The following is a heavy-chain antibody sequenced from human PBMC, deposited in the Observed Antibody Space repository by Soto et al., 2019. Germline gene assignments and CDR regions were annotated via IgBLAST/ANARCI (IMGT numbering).Heavy chain of an antibody. CDR2: ISGSGGST. CDR1: GFTFSSYA. CDR3: AKVNVRFLEWLPHNWFDP. D-gene: IGHD3-3*01. V-gene: IGHV3-23*01. J-gene: IGHJ5*02. Sequence: GGSLRLSCAASGFTFSSYAMSWVRQAPGKGLEWVSAISGSGGSTYYADSVKGRFTISRDNSKNTLYLQMNSLRAEDTAVYYCAKVNVRFLEWLPHNWFDPWGQGTLVTVSS.